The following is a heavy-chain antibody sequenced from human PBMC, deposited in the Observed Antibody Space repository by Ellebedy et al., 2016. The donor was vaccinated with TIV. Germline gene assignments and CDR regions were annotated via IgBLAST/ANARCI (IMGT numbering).Heavy chain of an antibody. D-gene: IGHD1-26*01. CDR2: VYHSGST. CDR1: GAPISRNNW. V-gene: IGHV4-4*02. CDR3: ARGLIVGATYFDS. Sequence: SETLSLTCAVSGAPISRNNWWSWVRQPPGKGLEWIGEVYHSGSTNYNSSLKSRVSMSVDKSKNQFTLHLTSVTAADTAVYYCARGLIVGATYFDSWGRGTLATVSS. J-gene: IGHJ4*02.